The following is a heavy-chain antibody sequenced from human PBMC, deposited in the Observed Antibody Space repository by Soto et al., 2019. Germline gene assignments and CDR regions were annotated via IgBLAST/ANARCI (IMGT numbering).Heavy chain of an antibody. CDR2: ISGTGDSP. Sequence: GSLRLSCAASGFTFTGYAMSWVRQAPGKGLEWVSGISGTGDSPYYGDSVKGRFTISRDNSKNTLYLQMNSLRAEDTAVYYFGKGSYRDSSGRYDFWGQGTLVTVSS. V-gene: IGHV3-23*01. D-gene: IGHD6-19*01. J-gene: IGHJ4*02. CDR1: GFTFTGYA. CDR3: GKGSYRDSSGRYDF.